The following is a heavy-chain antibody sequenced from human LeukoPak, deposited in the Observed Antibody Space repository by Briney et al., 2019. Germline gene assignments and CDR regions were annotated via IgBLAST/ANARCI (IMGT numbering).Heavy chain of an antibody. J-gene: IGHJ3*02. CDR1: RFTYGDYA. V-gene: IGHV3-49*03. CDR3: TRLVVGASAFDI. Sequence: GSLRLSCTSSRFTYGDYAMSWFRQAPGKGLAWVGFIRSKAYGGTTEYAAPVKGRFTISRDDSKSIAYLQMNSLKTDDTAVYYCTRLVVGASAFDIWGQGTMVTVSS. D-gene: IGHD1-26*01. CDR2: IRSKAYGGTT.